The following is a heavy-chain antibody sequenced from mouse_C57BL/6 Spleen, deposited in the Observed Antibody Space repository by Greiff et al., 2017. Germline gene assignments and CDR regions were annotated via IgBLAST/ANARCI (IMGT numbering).Heavy chain of an antibody. CDR2: IYPGDGDT. V-gene: IGHV1-80*01. CDR1: GYAFSSYW. CDR3: AREDPYYFDY. Sequence: QVQLKESGAELVKPGASVKISCKASGYAFSSYWMNWVKQRPGKGLEWIGQIYPGDGDTNYNGKFKGKATLTADKSSSTAYMQRSSLTSEDSAVYFCAREDPYYFDYWGQGTTLTVSS. J-gene: IGHJ2*01.